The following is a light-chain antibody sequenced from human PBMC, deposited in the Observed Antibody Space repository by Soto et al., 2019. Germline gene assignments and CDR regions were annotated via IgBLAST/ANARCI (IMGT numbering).Light chain of an antibody. Sequence: EIVLTQSPGTLSLSPGERATLSCRASQSVSSRYLAWYQQKPGQAPRPLIYATSSRATDVPDRFRGSGSGTDFTLTISGLEPEDFSAYYCQQRDKWPITFGQGTRLEIK. CDR1: QSVSSRY. J-gene: IGKJ5*01. V-gene: IGKV3D-20*02. CDR3: QQRDKWPIT. CDR2: ATS.